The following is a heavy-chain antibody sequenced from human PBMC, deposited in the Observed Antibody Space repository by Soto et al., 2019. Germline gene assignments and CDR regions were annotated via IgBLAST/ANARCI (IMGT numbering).Heavy chain of an antibody. D-gene: IGHD3-16*01. V-gene: IGHV1-24*01. CDR3: ATAIMISSPPPYRDGMDV. CDR2: FDFEDGET. CDR1: GYTLTELS. Sequence: ASVKVSCKVSGYTLTELSMHWVRQAPGKGLEWMGGFDFEDGETIYAQKFQGRVTMTEDTSTDTAYMELSSLRSEDTAVYYCATAIMISSPPPYRDGMDVWGKGTTVTVSS. J-gene: IGHJ6*04.